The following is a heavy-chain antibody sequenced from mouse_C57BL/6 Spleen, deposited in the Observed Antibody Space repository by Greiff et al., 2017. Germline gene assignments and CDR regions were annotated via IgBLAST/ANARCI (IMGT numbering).Heavy chain of an antibody. J-gene: IGHJ2*01. D-gene: IGHD1-1*01. CDR2: ISYDGSN. V-gene: IGHV3-6*01. CDR3: ARGTLPYYGSSYDY. Sequence: VQLKQSGPGLVKPSQSLSLTCSVTGYSITSGYYWNWIRQFPGNKLEWMGYISYDGSNNYNPSLKNRISITRDTSKNQFFLKLNSVTTEDTATYYCARGTLPYYGSSYDYWGQGTTLTVSS. CDR1: GYSITSGYY.